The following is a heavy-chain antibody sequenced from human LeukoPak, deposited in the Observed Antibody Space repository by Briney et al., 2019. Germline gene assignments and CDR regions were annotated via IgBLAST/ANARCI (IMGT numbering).Heavy chain of an antibody. D-gene: IGHD2-2*01. CDR2: IYPGDSDT. CDR1: GYRFMSFW. CDR3: ARHPVEGYCSNNTCYKTHPFDY. Sequence: GESLKISCRGSGYRFMSFWIGWVRQMPGKGLEWMGIIYPGDSDTRYSPSFQGQVTISADKSISTAYLQWSSLKASDTAMYYCARHPVEGYCSNNTCYKTHPFDYWGQGTQVTVSS. J-gene: IGHJ4*02. V-gene: IGHV5-51*01.